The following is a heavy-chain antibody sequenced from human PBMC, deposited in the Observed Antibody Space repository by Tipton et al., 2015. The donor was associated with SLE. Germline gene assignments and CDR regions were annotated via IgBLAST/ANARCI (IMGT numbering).Heavy chain of an antibody. CDR3: ARGVSGSYQTYYYYYGMDV. Sequence: QSGAEVKKPGASVKVSCKASGYTFTSYAMHWVRQAPGQRLEWMGWINAGNGNTKYSQKFQGRVTITRDTSASTAYMELSSLRSEDTAVYYCARGVSGSYQTYYYYYGMDVWGQGTTVTVSS. J-gene: IGHJ6*02. CDR2: INAGNGNT. V-gene: IGHV1-3*01. D-gene: IGHD1-26*01. CDR1: GYTFTSYA.